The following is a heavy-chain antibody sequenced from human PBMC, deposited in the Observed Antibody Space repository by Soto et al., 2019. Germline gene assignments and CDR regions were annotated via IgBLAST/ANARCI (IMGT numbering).Heavy chain of an antibody. CDR1: GGTFSSYT. D-gene: IGHD2-2*02. CDR2: IIPILGIA. CDR3: ARSEIPNDAFEI. V-gene: IGHV1-69*02. Sequence: QVQLVQSGAEVKRPGSSVKVSCKASGGTFSSYTISWVRQAPGQGLEWMGRIIPILGIANYAQKFQGRVTSNEDKSTSTAYMELSSLRSEDTAVDYCARSEIPNDAFEIWGEGTMVTVAS. J-gene: IGHJ3*02.